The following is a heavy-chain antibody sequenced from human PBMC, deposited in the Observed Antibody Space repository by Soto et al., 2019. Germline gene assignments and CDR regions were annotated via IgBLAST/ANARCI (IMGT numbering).Heavy chain of an antibody. J-gene: IGHJ4*02. V-gene: IGHV3-9*01. CDR2: ISWCSVTF. CDR1: GFNFDDYA. Sequence: GGSLRLSCAASGFNFDDYAMHWVRQAPRKGLVWVFGISWCSVTFDYVDSVKGRFTISRDNAKISLYLQMNSLRAEDTAFYYCAKDHDEDFGYDLDYFDYWGQGTLVTVSS. CDR3: AKDHDEDFGYDLDYFDY. D-gene: IGHD5-12*01.